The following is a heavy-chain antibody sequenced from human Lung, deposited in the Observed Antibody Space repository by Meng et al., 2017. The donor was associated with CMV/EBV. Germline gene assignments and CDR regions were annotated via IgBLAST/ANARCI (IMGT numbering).Heavy chain of an antibody. Sequence: GGSLRLSCAASGFTFSSYAMHWVRQAPGKGLEGVANIRFDGTNKYHADSVKGRFTISRDNSKNTLYLQMNSLRAEETAVYYCAKRGDSSGTYAMDVWGQGTTVTV. D-gene: IGHD3-22*01. J-gene: IGHJ6*02. CDR1: GFTFSSYA. CDR3: AKRGDSSGTYAMDV. V-gene: IGHV3-30*02. CDR2: IRFDGTNK.